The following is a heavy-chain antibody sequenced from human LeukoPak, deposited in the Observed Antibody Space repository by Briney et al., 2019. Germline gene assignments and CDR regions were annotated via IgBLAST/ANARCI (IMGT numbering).Heavy chain of an antibody. CDR2: ISGSGGST. V-gene: IGHV3-23*01. Sequence: PGGSLRLSCAASGFTFSSYAMSWVRQAPGKGLEWVSAISGSGGSTYYADSVKGRFTISRDNSKNTLYLQMNSLRAEDTAVYYCAKHYSDSSGYYYIRGEYYFDYWGQGTLVSVSS. CDR1: GFTFSSYA. CDR3: AKHYSDSSGYYYIRGEYYFDY. J-gene: IGHJ4*02. D-gene: IGHD3-22*01.